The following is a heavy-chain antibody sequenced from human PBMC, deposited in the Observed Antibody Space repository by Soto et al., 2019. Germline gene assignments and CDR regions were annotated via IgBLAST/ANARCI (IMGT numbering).Heavy chain of an antibody. CDR2: ISSSSSTI. CDR1: GFTFSTYS. V-gene: IGHV3-48*01. D-gene: IGHD2-15*01. Sequence: GSLRLSCAASGFTFSTYSMNWVRQAPGKGLEWVSYISSSSSTIYFADSVRGRFTISRDNAKNSLYLQMNSLRAEDTAVYYCARGACSGGSCYSWNQYFDDWGQGTLVTVSS. CDR3: ARGACSGGSCYSWNQYFDD. J-gene: IGHJ4*02.